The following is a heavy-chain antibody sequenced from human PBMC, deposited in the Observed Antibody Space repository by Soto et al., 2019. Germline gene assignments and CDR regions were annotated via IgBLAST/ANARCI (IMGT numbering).Heavy chain of an antibody. CDR1: GYTFTSYA. V-gene: IGHV1-3*01. Sequence: AAVKVSCKASGYTFTSYAMHWVRQAPGQRLEWMRWINAGNGNTKYSQKFQGRVTITRDTTASTAYMELSSLRSEDTAVYYCARTDGSYYFDYWGQGTLVTVSS. CDR3: ARTDGSYYFDY. J-gene: IGHJ4*02. CDR2: INAGNGNT. D-gene: IGHD1-26*01.